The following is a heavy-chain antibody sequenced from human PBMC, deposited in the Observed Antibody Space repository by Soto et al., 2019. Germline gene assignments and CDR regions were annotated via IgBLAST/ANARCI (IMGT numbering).Heavy chain of an antibody. D-gene: IGHD3-3*01. CDR2: IYSSGNT. J-gene: IGHJ5*02. V-gene: IGHV4-4*07. Sequence: QVHLQESGPGLVKPSESLSLTCSVSGGTISGYYWTWIRQPAGKGLEWIGRIYSSGNTKYNPSLQSRVTMSLDTSINKYSRRLTSVTAADTAGYYCARGQRFSDWFDPWGQGTLVTVSS. CDR1: GGTISGYY. CDR3: ARGQRFSDWFDP.